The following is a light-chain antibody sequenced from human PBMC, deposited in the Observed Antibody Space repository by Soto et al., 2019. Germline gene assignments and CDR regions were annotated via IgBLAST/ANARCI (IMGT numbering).Light chain of an antibody. Sequence: DIQMTQSPSSLSASVGDRVTITCQASQDITNYLNWYQQKAGIAPKVLISDASNLETGVPPRFSGSGSGTEFTLTISGLQPEDFATYYGQQYDNQPLTLGPGTQVEIK. CDR2: DAS. CDR3: QQYDNQPLT. CDR1: QDITNY. V-gene: IGKV1-33*01. J-gene: IGKJ3*01.